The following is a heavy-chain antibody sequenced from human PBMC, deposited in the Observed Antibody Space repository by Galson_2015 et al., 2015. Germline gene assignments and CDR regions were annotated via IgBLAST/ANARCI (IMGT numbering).Heavy chain of an antibody. D-gene: IGHD6-19*01. CDR2: ISSSGSTI. Sequence: SLRLSCAASGFTFSSYEMNWVRQAPGKGLEWVSYISSSGSTIYYADSVKGRFTISRDNAKNSLYLQMNSLRAEDTAVYYCASLVIAVAGSDYWGQGTLVTVSS. CDR3: ASLVIAVAGSDY. J-gene: IGHJ4*02. CDR1: GFTFSSYE. V-gene: IGHV3-48*03.